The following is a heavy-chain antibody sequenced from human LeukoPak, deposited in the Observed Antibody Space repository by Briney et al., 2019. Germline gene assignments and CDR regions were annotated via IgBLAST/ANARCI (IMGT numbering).Heavy chain of an antibody. CDR1: GYTFTNSG. J-gene: IGHJ5*02. Sequence: GASVKVSYEASGYTFTNSGISWVRQAPGQGLEWMGWIDPNNGNTEYAQKVQDRVTMTTDTSTSTAYVELRSLRSDDTAVYYCAREWMGAAAMVRGEWWFDPWGQGTLVTVSS. CDR2: IDPNNGNT. V-gene: IGHV1-18*01. CDR3: AREWMGAAAMVRGEWWFDP. D-gene: IGHD3-10*01.